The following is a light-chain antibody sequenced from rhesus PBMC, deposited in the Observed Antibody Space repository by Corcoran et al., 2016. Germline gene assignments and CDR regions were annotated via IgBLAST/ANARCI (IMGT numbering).Light chain of an antibody. Sequence: DIQMTQSPSSLSASVGDTVTITCRASPSISSWLAWYQQKPGKAPKLLIYKASTLNSGVPSRFRGSGSGTDFTLTISSLQSEDFATYYCQQYSSSPWTFGQGTKVEIK. CDR1: PSISSW. CDR2: KAS. V-gene: IGKV1-22*01. J-gene: IGKJ1*01. CDR3: QQYSSSPWT.